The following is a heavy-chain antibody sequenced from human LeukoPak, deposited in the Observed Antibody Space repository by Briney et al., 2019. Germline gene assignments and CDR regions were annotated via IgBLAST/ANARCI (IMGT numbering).Heavy chain of an antibody. CDR3: ARALDSSSSRYQAFEY. J-gene: IGHJ4*02. CDR1: GFSLRNYW. Sequence: PGGSLRLSCVASGFSLRNYWMSWVRQDPGKGLEWVANIKQDESEKYYVDSVKGRFTISRDNAKNSLYLQMNSLRAEDTAVYYCARALDSSSSRYQAFEYWGQGTLVTVSS. CDR2: IKQDESEK. D-gene: IGHD2-2*01. V-gene: IGHV3-7*01.